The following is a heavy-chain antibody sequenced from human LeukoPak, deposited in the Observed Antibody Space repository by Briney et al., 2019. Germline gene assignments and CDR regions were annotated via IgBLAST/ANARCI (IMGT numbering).Heavy chain of an antibody. Sequence: SVKVSCKASGGTFSSYAISWVRQAPGQGLEWMGGIIPIFGTANYARKFQGRVTITADESTSTAYMELSSLRSEDTAVYYCARDRIAAAGRGYYYYYGMDVWGKGTTVTVSS. CDR3: ARDRIAAAGRGYYYYYGMDV. CDR1: GGTFSSYA. V-gene: IGHV1-69*01. CDR2: IIPIFGTA. D-gene: IGHD6-13*01. J-gene: IGHJ6*04.